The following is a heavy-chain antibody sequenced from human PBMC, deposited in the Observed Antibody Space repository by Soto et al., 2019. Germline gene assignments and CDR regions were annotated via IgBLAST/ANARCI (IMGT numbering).Heavy chain of an antibody. V-gene: IGHV1-69*01. D-gene: IGHD1-26*01. CDR2: FVPIVGTT. CDR1: GGTFSSYT. Sequence: VQLVQSGAEVKQPGSSVKVSCKASGGTFSSYTVTWVRQAPGQGLEWMGGFVPIVGTTDYSQNFQGRLTITADESATTGSMELSSLTSDDTARYYCAIGSTYSGEFEFWGQGTLVTVSS. CDR3: AIGSTYSGEFEF. J-gene: IGHJ4*02.